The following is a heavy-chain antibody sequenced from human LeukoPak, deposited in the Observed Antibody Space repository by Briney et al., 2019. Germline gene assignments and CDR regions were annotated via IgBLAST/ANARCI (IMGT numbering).Heavy chain of an antibody. CDR3: ARGLITMVRGPRYYMDV. CDR1: GGSFSGYY. CDR2: INHSGST. D-gene: IGHD3-10*01. V-gene: IGHV4-34*01. J-gene: IGHJ6*03. Sequence: SETLSLTCAVYGGSFSGYYWSWIRQPTGKGLEWIGEINHSGSTNYNPSLKSRVTISVDTSKNQFSLKLSSVTAADTAVYYCARGLITMVRGPRYYMDVWGKRTTVTVSS.